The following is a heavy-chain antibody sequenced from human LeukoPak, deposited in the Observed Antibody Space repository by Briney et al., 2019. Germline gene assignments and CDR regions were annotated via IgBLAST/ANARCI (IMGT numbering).Heavy chain of an antibody. CDR1: GFTFSSYA. V-gene: IGHV3-30-3*01. D-gene: IGHD6-13*01. J-gene: IGHJ3*02. Sequence: PGRSLRLSCAASGFTFSSYAMHWVRQAPGKGLEWVAVISYDGSNKYHADSVKGRFTISRDNSKNTMYLQMNSLRAEDTAVYYCARDSPSQQISYAFDIWGQGTMVTVSS. CDR2: ISYDGSNK. CDR3: ARDSPSQQISYAFDI.